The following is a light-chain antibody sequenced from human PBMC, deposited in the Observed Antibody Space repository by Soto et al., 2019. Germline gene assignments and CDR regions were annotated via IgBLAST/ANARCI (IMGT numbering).Light chain of an antibody. CDR3: TSYAGGNNV. CDR1: SSDVGGYNY. CDR2: EVN. Sequence: SALTQPPSASGSPGQSVTISCTGTSSDVGGYNYVSWYQQYPGKVPKLMVYEVNNRPSGVPDRFSGSKSGNTASLTVSGLQAEDEADYYCTSYAGGNNVFGTGTKLTVL. J-gene: IGLJ1*01. V-gene: IGLV2-8*01.